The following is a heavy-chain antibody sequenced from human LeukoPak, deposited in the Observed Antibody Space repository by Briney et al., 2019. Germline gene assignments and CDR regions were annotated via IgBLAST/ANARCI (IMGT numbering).Heavy chain of an antibody. Sequence: PGGSLRLSCAASGFTFSSYATSWVRQAPGKGLEWVSAISGSGGSTYYEDSVKGRFTISRDNSKNTLYLQMNSLRAEDTAVYYCAKVQQWPVENFDYWGQGTLVTVSS. CDR2: ISGSGGST. CDR1: GFTFSSYA. J-gene: IGHJ4*02. V-gene: IGHV3-23*01. D-gene: IGHD6-19*01. CDR3: AKVQQWPVENFDY.